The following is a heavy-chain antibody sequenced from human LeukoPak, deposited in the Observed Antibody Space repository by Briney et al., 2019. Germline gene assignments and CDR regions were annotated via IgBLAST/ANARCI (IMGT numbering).Heavy chain of an antibody. CDR1: GGSISSSSYY. J-gene: IGHJ3*02. D-gene: IGHD3-3*01. Sequence: SETLSLTCTVSGGSISSSSYYWGWIRQPPGKGLEWIGGIYYSGSTNYNPSLKSRVTISVDTSKNQFSLKLSSVTAADTAVYYCARGYDFWSGYYRGDAFDIWGQGTMVTVSS. V-gene: IGHV4-39*07. CDR2: IYYSGST. CDR3: ARGYDFWSGYYRGDAFDI.